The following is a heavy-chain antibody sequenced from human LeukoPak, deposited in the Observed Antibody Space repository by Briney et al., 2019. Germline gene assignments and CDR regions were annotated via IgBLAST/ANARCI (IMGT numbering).Heavy chain of an antibody. CDR2: IIPIFGTA. V-gene: IGHV1-69*05. D-gene: IGHD3-3*01. Sequence: SVKVSCKASGYTFTSYAMNWVRQAPGQGLEWMGGIIPIFGTANYAQKFQGRVTITTDESTSTAYMELSSLRSEDTAVYYCARVARDYDFWSGYYLDYWGQGTLVTVSS. J-gene: IGHJ4*02. CDR1: GYTFTSYA. CDR3: ARVARDYDFWSGYYLDY.